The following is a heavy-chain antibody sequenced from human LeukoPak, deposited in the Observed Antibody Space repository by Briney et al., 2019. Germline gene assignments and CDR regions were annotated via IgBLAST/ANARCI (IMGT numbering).Heavy chain of an antibody. Sequence: GRSLRLSCAASGFTFSSYAMHWVRQAPGKGLEWVAVISYDGRNKYYADSVKGRFTISRDNSKNTLYLQMNSLRAEDTAVYYCARGEVTTGTWFDPWGQGTLVTVSS. J-gene: IGHJ5*02. CDR1: GFTFSSYA. V-gene: IGHV3-30*04. CDR3: ARGEVTTGTWFDP. CDR2: ISYDGRNK. D-gene: IGHD4-17*01.